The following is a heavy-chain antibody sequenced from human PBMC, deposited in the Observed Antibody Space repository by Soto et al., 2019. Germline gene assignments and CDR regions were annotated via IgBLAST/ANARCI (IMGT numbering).Heavy chain of an antibody. V-gene: IGHV4-39*01. D-gene: IGHD3-9*01. Sequence: QLQLQESGPGLVKPSETLSLTCTVSGGSISSSSYYWGWIRQPPGKGLEWIGSIYYSGSTYYNPSLTSRVTISVDTSKKQFSLKLSSVTAADTAVYYCARHGDYDILTGYYSLYYFDYWGQGTLVTVSS. CDR1: GGSISSSSYY. J-gene: IGHJ4*02. CDR2: IYYSGST. CDR3: ARHGDYDILTGYYSLYYFDY.